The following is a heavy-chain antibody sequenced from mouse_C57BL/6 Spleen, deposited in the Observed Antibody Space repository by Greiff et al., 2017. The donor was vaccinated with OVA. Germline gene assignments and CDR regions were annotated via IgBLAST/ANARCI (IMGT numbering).Heavy chain of an antibody. Sequence: EVKLVESGGGLVKPGGSLKLSCAASGFTFSSYAMSWVCQTPEKRLEWVATISDGGSYTYYPDNVKGRFTISRDNAKNNLYLQMSHLKSEDTAMYYCARGSYPFDYWGQGTTLTVSS. V-gene: IGHV5-4*03. CDR3: ARGSYPFDY. CDR2: ISDGGSYT. D-gene: IGHD1-1*02. J-gene: IGHJ2*01. CDR1: GFTFSSYA.